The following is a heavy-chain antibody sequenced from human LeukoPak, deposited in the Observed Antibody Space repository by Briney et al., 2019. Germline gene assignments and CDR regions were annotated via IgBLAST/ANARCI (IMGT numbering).Heavy chain of an antibody. CDR2: IYYSGST. D-gene: IGHD3-3*01. J-gene: IGHJ4*02. V-gene: IGHV4-39*01. CDR3: ARRNDFWSGYYWGNFDY. Sequence: NPSETLSLTCTVSGGSISSSSYYWGWIRQPPGKGLEWIGSIYYSGSTYYNPSLKSRDTISVDTSKNQFSLKLSSVTAADTAVYYCARRNDFWSGYYWGNFDYWGQGTLVTVSS. CDR1: GGSISSSSYY.